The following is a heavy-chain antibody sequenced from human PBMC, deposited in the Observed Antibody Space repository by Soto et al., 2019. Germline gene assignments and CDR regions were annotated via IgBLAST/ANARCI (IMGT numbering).Heavy chain of an antibody. D-gene: IGHD4-17*01. CDR2: TYWDDDK. CDR3: AHRQRTVYFDY. Sequence: QITLKESGPTLVKPTQTLTLTCTFSGFSLSTSGVGVGWIRQPPGKALEWLALTYWDDDKRYSPSLKSRLTITKDTSKNQVVLTMTNMEPVDTATYYCAHRQRTVYFDYWGQGTLVTVSS. J-gene: IGHJ4*02. V-gene: IGHV2-5*02. CDR1: GFSLSTSGVG.